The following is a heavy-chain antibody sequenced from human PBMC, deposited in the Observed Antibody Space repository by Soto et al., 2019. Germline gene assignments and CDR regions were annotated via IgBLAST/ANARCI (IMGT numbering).Heavy chain of an antibody. CDR1: GGSISSYY. Sequence: SETLSLTCTVSGGSISSYYWSWIRQPPGKGLEWIGYIYYSGSTNYNPSLKSRVTISVDTSKNQFSLKLSSVTAADTAVYYCARIHCTYTVCPSYYYMDVWGKGTTVTVSS. V-gene: IGHV4-59*01. D-gene: IGHD2-8*01. CDR2: IYYSGST. J-gene: IGHJ6*03. CDR3: ARIHCTYTVCPSYYYMDV.